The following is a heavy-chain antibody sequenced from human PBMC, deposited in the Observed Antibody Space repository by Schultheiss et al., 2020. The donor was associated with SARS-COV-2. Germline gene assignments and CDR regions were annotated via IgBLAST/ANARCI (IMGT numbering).Heavy chain of an antibody. J-gene: IGHJ6*02. CDR2: IWYDGTKK. D-gene: IGHD3-10*01. CDR1: GFTFSSYG. CDR3: AREGFYYGSGSYYGMDV. V-gene: IGHV3-33*08. Sequence: GESLKISCAASGFTFSSYGMHWVRQAPGKGLEWVAVIWYDGTKKYYADSVKGRFTISRDNAKNSLYLQMNSLRAEDTAVYYCAREGFYYGSGSYYGMDVWGQGTTVTVSS.